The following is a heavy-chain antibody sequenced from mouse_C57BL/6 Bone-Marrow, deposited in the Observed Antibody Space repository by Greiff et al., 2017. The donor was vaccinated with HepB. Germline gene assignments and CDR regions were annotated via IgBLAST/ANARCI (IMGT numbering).Heavy chain of an antibody. Sequence: DVKLVESGGGLVQPGGSMKLSCAASGFTFSDAWMDWVRQSPEKGLEWVAEISNKANNHATYYAVSVKGRFTISRDDSKSHVYLQMDSLRAGDTGIYYCTRPHGSSSWFAYWGQGTLVTVSA. CDR3: TRPHGSSSWFAY. V-gene: IGHV6-6*01. CDR2: ISNKANNHAT. CDR1: GFTFSDAW. D-gene: IGHD1-1*01. J-gene: IGHJ3*01.